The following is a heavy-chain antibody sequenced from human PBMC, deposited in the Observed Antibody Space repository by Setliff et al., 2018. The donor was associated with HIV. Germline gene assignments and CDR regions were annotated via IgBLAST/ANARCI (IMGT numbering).Heavy chain of an antibody. Sequence: PGGSLRLSCVASGFIFNTYGMHWVRQTPGEGLEWVAVMWYDGSDTYYADSVKGRFTISRDNSKNTVYLQMNRLRVDDTAVYYCARDSCGSGSYVYYFEYWGQGTLVTVSS. D-gene: IGHD3-10*01. CDR2: MWYDGSDT. CDR3: ARDSCGSGSYVYYFEY. V-gene: IGHV3-33*01. J-gene: IGHJ4*02. CDR1: GFIFNTYG.